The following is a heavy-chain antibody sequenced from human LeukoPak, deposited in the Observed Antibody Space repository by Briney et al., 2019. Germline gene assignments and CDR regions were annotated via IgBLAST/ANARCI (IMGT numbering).Heavy chain of an antibody. CDR3: ARGTSSGVVHNWFDP. Sequence: ASVKVSCKASGYIFTDYYMHWVRQAPGQELGWMGRINPNSGGTNYAQKFQGRVTMTRNTSISTAYMELSSLRSEDTAVYYCARGTSSGVVHNWFDPWGQGTLVTVSS. CDR2: INPNSGGT. V-gene: IGHV1/OR15-1*04. J-gene: IGHJ5*02. D-gene: IGHD3-3*01. CDR1: GYIFTDYY.